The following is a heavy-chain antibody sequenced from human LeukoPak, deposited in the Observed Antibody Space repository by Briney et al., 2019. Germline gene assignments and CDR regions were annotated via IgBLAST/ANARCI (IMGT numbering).Heavy chain of an antibody. Sequence: SETLSLTCTVSGGSISSHYWSWIRQPPGKGLEWIGYIYYSGSTNYNASLKSRVTISVDRSKNQLSLKLSSVTAADTAVYYCARVTYHYGMDVWGQGTTVTVSS. V-gene: IGHV4-59*11. J-gene: IGHJ6*02. CDR2: IYYSGST. CDR3: ARVTYHYGMDV. CDR1: GGSISSHY.